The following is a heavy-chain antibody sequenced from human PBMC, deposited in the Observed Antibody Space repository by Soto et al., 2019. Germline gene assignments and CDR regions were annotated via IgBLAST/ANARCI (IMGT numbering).Heavy chain of an antibody. J-gene: IGHJ5*02. V-gene: IGHV3-7*03. CDR3: ARETNSHDYSNINWFDP. D-gene: IGHD4-4*01. Sequence: EVQLVESGGGLVQPGGSLRLSCAASGFTFSSYWMSWVRQAPGKGLEWVANIKQDGSEKYYVDSVKGRFTISRDNAKNSLYLQMNSLRAEDTAVYYCARETNSHDYSNINWFDPWGQGTLVTVSS. CDR2: IKQDGSEK. CDR1: GFTFSSYW.